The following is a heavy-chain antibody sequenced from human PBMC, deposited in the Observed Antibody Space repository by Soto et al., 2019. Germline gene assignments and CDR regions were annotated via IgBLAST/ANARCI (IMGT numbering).Heavy chain of an antibody. CDR1: GFTFSSYS. CDR3: AKNEQWLSREDY. J-gene: IGHJ4*02. Sequence: GGSLRLSCAASGFTFSSYSMNWVRQAPGKGLEWVSSISSSSSYIYYADSVKGRFTISRDNSKNTLYLQMNSLRAEDTAVYYCAKNEQWLSREDYWGQGTLVTVSS. V-gene: IGHV3-21*04. D-gene: IGHD6-19*01. CDR2: ISSSSSYI.